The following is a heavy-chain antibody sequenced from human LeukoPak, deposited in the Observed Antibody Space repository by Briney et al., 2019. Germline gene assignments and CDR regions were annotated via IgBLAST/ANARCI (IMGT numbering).Heavy chain of an antibody. J-gene: IGHJ4*02. Sequence: ASVKVSCKASGYTFTSYAMHWVRQAPGQRLEWMGWIKAGNGNKKYSQKFQGRVTITRDTSASTAYMELSSLRSEDTAVYSCALVTPYNAHFDYWGQGTPVTVSS. CDR2: IKAGNGNK. V-gene: IGHV1-3*01. CDR1: GYTFTSYA. CDR3: ALVTPYNAHFDY. D-gene: IGHD4-23*01.